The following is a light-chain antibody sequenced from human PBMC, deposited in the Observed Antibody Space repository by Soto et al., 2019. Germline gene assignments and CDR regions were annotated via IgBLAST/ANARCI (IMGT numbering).Light chain of an antibody. CDR1: QSVSSN. CDR3: QQYNDSPPLT. J-gene: IGKJ4*01. V-gene: IGKV3-15*01. Sequence: EIVMTQSPATLSVSPGERATLSCRASQSVSSNLAWYQQEPGQAPRLLIYGASTRATGIPARFSGSGSGTEFTLTISSLQSEDFAVYYCQQYNDSPPLTFGGGTKVEIK. CDR2: GAS.